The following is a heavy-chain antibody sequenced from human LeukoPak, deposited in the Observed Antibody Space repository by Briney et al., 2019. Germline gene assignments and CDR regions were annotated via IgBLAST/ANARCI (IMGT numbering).Heavy chain of an antibody. CDR3: ARLAAAGTYDAFDI. Sequence: SVKASCKASGGTFSSYAISWVRQAPGQGLEWMGGIIPIFGTANYAQKFQGRVTITADESTSTAYMELSSLRSEDTAVYYCARLAAAGTYDAFDIWGQGTMVTVSS. V-gene: IGHV1-69*13. CDR1: GGTFSSYA. D-gene: IGHD6-13*01. CDR2: IIPIFGTA. J-gene: IGHJ3*02.